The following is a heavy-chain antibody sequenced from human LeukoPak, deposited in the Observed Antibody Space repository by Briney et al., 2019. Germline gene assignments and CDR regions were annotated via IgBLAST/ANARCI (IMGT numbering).Heavy chain of an antibody. CDR2: INHSGST. CDR1: GGSFSGYY. Sequence: SETLSLTCAVYGGSFSGYYWSWIRQPPGKGLEWIGEINHSGSTNYNPSLKSRVIISVDTSKNQFSLKVSSVTAADTAVCYCARGWIQLWVGYDYWGQGTLVTVSS. V-gene: IGHV4-34*01. J-gene: IGHJ4*02. CDR3: ARGWIQLWVGYDY. D-gene: IGHD5-18*01.